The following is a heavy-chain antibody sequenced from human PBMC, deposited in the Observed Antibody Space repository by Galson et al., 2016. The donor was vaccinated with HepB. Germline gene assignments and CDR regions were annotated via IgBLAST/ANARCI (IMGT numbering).Heavy chain of an antibody. CDR2: ISSSGSTI. CDR1: GFTFSSYE. D-gene: IGHD3-22*01. Sequence: SLRLSCAASGFTFSSYEMNWVRQAPGKGLEWVSYISSSGSTIYYADSVKGRFTISRDNAKNSLFLQMNSLRAEDTAVYYCARDGGDDSSGYYDPGWFDPWGQGTLVTVSS. J-gene: IGHJ5*02. CDR3: ARDGGDDSSGYYDPGWFDP. V-gene: IGHV3-48*03.